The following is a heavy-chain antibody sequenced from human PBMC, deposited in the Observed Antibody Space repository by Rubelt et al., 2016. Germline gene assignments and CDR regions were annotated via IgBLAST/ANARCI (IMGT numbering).Heavy chain of an antibody. Sequence: QVQLQQWGAGLLKPSETLSLTCAVYGGSFSGYYWSWIRQTPGKGLEWIGEINHTGSTNDNQSLKRRVTISVDTSKNLFSLKLSSVTAADTAVYYCARVSGWYRAPGQDFDYWGQGTLVTVSS. CDR3: ARVSGWYRAPGQDFDY. J-gene: IGHJ4*02. D-gene: IGHD6-19*01. CDR2: INHTGST. CDR1: GGSFSGYY. V-gene: IGHV4-34*01.